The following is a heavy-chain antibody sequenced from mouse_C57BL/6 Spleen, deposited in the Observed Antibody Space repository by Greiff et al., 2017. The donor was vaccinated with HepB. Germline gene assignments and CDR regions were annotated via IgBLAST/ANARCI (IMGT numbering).Heavy chain of an antibody. V-gene: IGHV1-18*01. CDR2: INPNNGGT. CDR3: AKYDEGFAY. D-gene: IGHD2-10*02. CDR1: GYTFTDYN. J-gene: IGHJ3*01. Sequence: VQLQQSGPELVKPGASVKISCKASGYTFTDYNMDWVKQSPGKSLEWIGDINPNNGGTIYNQKFKGKATLTEDKSSSTAYMELRSLTSEDTAVCDCAKYDEGFAYWGQGTLVTVSA.